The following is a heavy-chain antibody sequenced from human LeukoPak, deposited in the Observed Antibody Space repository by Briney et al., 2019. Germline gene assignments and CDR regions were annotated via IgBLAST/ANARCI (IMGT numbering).Heavy chain of an antibody. Sequence: GRSLRLSCAASGFTFSNYGMHWVRQAPGKGLEWVVVISYDGSNKYYADSVKGRFTISRDNSKNTLCLQMNSLRAEDTAVYYCANGYYYGSGSYYKEAFDIWGQGTMVTVSS. CDR3: ANGYYYGSGSYYKEAFDI. D-gene: IGHD3-10*01. V-gene: IGHV3-30*18. J-gene: IGHJ3*02. CDR1: GFTFSNYG. CDR2: ISYDGSNK.